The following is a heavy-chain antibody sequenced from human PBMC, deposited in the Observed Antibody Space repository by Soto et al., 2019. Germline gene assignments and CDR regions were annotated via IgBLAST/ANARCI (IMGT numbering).Heavy chain of an antibody. CDR3: ARAFYYYTNNDAFDI. D-gene: IGHD2-8*01. CDR1: GYTFSSYA. J-gene: IGHJ3*02. CDR2: INAGNANT. Sequence: GASVKVSCKASGYTFSSYAMHWVRQAPGQSLEWMGWINAGNANTRYSQMFQGRLTITRDTSASTAYMELSSLKSEDTAVYYCARAFYYYTNNDAFDIWGRGTMVTV. V-gene: IGHV1-3*01.